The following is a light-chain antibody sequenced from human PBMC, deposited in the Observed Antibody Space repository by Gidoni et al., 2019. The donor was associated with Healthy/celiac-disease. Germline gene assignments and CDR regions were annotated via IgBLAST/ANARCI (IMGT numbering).Light chain of an antibody. Sequence: DIQMTQSPSTLSASVGDRVTITCRASQSISSGLAWYQQKPGKAPKLLIYTASSLQSGVPSRFSGSGSGTEFTLTISSLQPDDFATYYCQQHNSYARTFGPGTKVEIK. CDR3: QQHNSYART. CDR2: TAS. J-gene: IGKJ1*01. CDR1: QSISSG. V-gene: IGKV1-5*03.